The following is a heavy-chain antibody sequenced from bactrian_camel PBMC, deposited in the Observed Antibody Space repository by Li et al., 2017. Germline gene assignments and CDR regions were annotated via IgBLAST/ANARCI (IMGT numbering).Heavy chain of an antibody. Sequence: QVQLVESGGGLVQPGGSLRLSCAASGFYSSTYWMFWVRQAPGKGLEWVSVISWSGDSAYYADSVKGQFTISRDNAKTTAYLQMNSLKSEDTALYYCASGSWYNFNGFGYWSQGTQVTVS. CDR1: GFYSSTYW. V-gene: IGHV3S1*01. D-gene: IGHD6*01. CDR2: ISWSGDSA. CDR3: ASGSWYNFNGFGY. J-gene: IGHJ6*01.